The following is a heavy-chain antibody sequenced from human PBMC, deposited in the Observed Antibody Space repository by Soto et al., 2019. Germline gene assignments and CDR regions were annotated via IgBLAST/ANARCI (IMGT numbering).Heavy chain of an antibody. D-gene: IGHD6-6*01. Sequence: SETLSLTCAVSGGSISSGGYSWSWIRQPPGKGLEWIGYIYHSGSTYYNPSLKSRVTISVDRSKNQFSLKLSSVTAADTAVYYWARARQLSAVDWFDPWGQGTLVTAPQ. J-gene: IGHJ5*02. CDR1: GGSISSGGYS. CDR3: ARARQLSAVDWFDP. CDR2: IYHSGST. V-gene: IGHV4-30-2*01.